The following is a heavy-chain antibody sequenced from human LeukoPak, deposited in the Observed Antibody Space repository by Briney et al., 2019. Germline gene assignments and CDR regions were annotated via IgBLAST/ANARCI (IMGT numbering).Heavy chain of an antibody. V-gene: IGHV1-18*01. Sequence: ASVTVSCKASGYTFTSYGISWVRQAPGQGLEWMGWISAYNGNTNYAQKLQGRVTMTTDTSTSTAYMELNSLRAEDTAVYYCAGASSGVSPLDAFDIWGQGTMVTVSS. D-gene: IGHD3-10*01. CDR1: GYTFTSYG. CDR2: ISAYNGNT. CDR3: AGASSGVSPLDAFDI. J-gene: IGHJ3*02.